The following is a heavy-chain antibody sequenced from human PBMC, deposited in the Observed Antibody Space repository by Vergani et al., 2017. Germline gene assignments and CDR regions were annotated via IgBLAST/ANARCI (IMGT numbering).Heavy chain of an antibody. V-gene: IGHV3-30*03. D-gene: IGHD2-15*01. Sequence: QMQLVESGGGVVQPGRSLRLSCAASGFTFSSYGMHWVRQAPGKGLEWVAVISYDGSNKYYADSVKGRFTISRDNSKNTLYLQMNSLRAEDTAVYYCARDIVVVVAARRGGWFDPWGQGTLVTVSS. CDR2: ISYDGSNK. CDR1: GFTFSSYG. J-gene: IGHJ5*02. CDR3: ARDIVVVVAARRGGWFDP.